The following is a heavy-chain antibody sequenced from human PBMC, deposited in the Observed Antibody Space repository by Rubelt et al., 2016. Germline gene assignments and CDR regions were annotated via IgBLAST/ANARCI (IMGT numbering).Heavy chain of an antibody. D-gene: IGHD5-12*01. Sequence: QVQLVQSGAEVKKPGASVKVSCKASGYTFTGYYMPWVRQAPGHGLAWMGWITPHSGGTNYAQKFQGRVTRTRETSVSTAYMELRRLKSDDTAVYYCARGNSGYDYGLDYWGQGTLVTVSS. CDR2: ITPHSGGT. J-gene: IGHJ4*02. V-gene: IGHV1-2*02. CDR3: ARGNSGYDYGLDY. CDR1: GYTFTGYY.